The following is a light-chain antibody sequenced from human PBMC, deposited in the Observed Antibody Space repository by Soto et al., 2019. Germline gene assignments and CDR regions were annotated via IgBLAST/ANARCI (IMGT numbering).Light chain of an antibody. CDR2: GNT. J-gene: IGLJ2*01. CDR1: SSNIGAGYD. V-gene: IGLV1-40*01. CDR3: QSYDISLSVSVV. Sequence: QSVLTQPPSVSGAPGQRVTISFTWTSSNIGAGYDVQWYQQLPGAAPRLLIFGNTNRPSGVPDRFSGSRSGTSASLAISELQAEDEADYYCQSYDISLSVSVVFGGGTQLTVL.